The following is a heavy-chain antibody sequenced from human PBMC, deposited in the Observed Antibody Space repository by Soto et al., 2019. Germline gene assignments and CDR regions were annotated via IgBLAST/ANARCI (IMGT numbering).Heavy chain of an antibody. CDR3: ARESQWELLFDY. CDR1: GSTFSSYA. CDR2: ISYDGSNK. V-gene: IGHV3-30-3*01. Sequence: QVQLVESGGGVVQPGRSLRLSCAASGSTFSSYAMHWVRQAPGKGLEWVAVISYDGSNKYYADSVKGRFTISRDNSKNTLYLQMNSLRAEDTAVYYCARESQWELLFDYWGQGTLVTVSS. D-gene: IGHD1-26*01. J-gene: IGHJ4*02.